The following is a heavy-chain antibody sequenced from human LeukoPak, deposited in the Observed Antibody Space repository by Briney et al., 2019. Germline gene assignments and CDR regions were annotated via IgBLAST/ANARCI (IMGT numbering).Heavy chain of an antibody. CDR2: IYYSGST. CDR1: GYSINSSYY. CDR3: GYSYGLNWFDP. D-gene: IGHD5-18*01. J-gene: IGHJ5*02. Sequence: SETLSLTCSVSGYSINSSYYWGWIRQPPGKGLEWIGSIYYSGSTYYNPSLKSRVTISVDTSKNQFSLKLSSVTAADTAVYYCGYSYGLNWFDPWGQGTLVTVSS. V-gene: IGHV4-38-2*01.